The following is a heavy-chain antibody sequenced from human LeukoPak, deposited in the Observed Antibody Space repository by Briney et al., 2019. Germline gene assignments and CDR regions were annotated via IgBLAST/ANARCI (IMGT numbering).Heavy chain of an antibody. CDR2: IYYSGST. Sequence: SETLSLTCTVSGGSISSSSYYWGWIRQPPGKGLEWIGSIYYSGSTNYNPSLKSRVTISVDTSKNQFSLKLSSVTAADTAVYYCARAHGQQLVLPDYYMDVWGKGTTVTVSS. CDR1: GGSISSSSYY. CDR3: ARAHGQQLVLPDYYMDV. D-gene: IGHD6-13*01. V-gene: IGHV4-39*07. J-gene: IGHJ6*03.